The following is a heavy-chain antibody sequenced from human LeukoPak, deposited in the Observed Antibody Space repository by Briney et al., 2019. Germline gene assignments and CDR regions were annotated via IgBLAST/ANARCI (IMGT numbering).Heavy chain of an antibody. CDR1: GGSISSGDYY. D-gene: IGHD5-18*01. J-gene: IGHJ4*02. V-gene: IGHV4-30-4*01. CDR2: VYQSGIT. CDR3: AAVDTVDDDSYYIGF. Sequence: PSETLSLTCTVSGGSISSGDYYWSWIRQPPGKGLECIGYVYQSGITYYNPSLKSRVTISLDIFKNQFSLELSSVTAADTAVYFCAAVDTVDDDSYYIGFWGQGALVTVSS.